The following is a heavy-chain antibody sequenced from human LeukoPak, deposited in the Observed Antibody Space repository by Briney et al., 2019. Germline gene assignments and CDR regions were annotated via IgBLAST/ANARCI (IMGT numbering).Heavy chain of an antibody. Sequence: SETLSLTCTVSGGSMTTHHWNWIRQTPGKGLEWIGYVFDSGRTKENPSLKSRVTLSADTSKNHLSLRLSSVTAADTAVYSCTTIKRGNLFGYFDFGGQGILVSVSS. CDR1: GGSMTTHH. CDR3: TTIKRGNLFGYFDF. V-gene: IGHV4-59*11. J-gene: IGHJ4*02. D-gene: IGHD3-16*01. CDR2: VFDSGRT.